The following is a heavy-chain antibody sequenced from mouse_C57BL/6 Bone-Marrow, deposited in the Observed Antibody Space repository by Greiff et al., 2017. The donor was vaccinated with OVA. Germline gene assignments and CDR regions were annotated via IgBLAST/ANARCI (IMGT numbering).Heavy chain of an antibody. V-gene: IGHV5-6*01. CDR1: GFTFSSYG. Sequence: DVQLQESGGDLVKPGGSLKLSCAASGFTFSSYGMSWVRQTPDKRLEWVATISSGGSYTYYPDSVKGRFTISRDNAKNTLYLQMSSLKSEDTAMYYCASLYYYGSSDYWGQGTTLTVSS. D-gene: IGHD1-1*01. J-gene: IGHJ2*01. CDR2: ISSGGSYT. CDR3: ASLYYYGSSDY.